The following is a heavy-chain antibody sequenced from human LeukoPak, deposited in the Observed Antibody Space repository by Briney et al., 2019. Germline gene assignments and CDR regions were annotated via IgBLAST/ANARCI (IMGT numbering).Heavy chain of an antibody. V-gene: IGHV3-30*18. CDR3: AKDLKGGGLYYYYGMDV. CDR1: GFTFSSYG. D-gene: IGHD3-16*01. CDR2: ISYDGSNK. J-gene: IGHJ6*02. Sequence: PGGSLRLSCAASGFTFSSYGMHWVRQAPGKGLEWVAVISYDGSNKYYADFVKGRFTISRDNSKNTLYLQMNSLRAEDTAVYYCAKDLKGGGLYYYYGMDVWGQGTTVTVSS.